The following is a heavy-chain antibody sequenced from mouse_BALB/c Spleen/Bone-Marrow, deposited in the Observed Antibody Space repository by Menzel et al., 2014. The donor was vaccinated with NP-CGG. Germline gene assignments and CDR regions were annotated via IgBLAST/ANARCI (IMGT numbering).Heavy chain of an antibody. CDR2: IHPNSGNT. J-gene: IGHJ2*01. CDR3: ARHHRFAYYFDY. Sequence: QVQLQHSGSVLVRPGASVKLSCKASGYTFTNSWIHWAKQRPGQGLEWIGEIHPNSGNTNHNEKFKGKATLTVDTPSSTAYVDLSSLTSEDSAVYYCARHHRFAYYFDYWGQGTTLTVSS. CDR1: GYTFTNSW. V-gene: IGHV1S130*01.